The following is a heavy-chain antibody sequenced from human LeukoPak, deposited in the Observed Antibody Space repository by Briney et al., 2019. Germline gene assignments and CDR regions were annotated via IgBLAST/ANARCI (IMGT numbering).Heavy chain of an antibody. J-gene: IGHJ4*02. CDR3: ARAPSIAAAPFDY. D-gene: IGHD6-13*01. Sequence: GASVTVSCKASGGTFSIYAISWVRQAPGQGLEWMGGIIPIFGTANYAQKFQGRVTITADESTSTAYMELSSLRSEDTAVYYCARAPSIAAAPFDYWGQGTLVTVSS. CDR2: IIPIFGTA. V-gene: IGHV1-69*01. CDR1: GGTFSIYA.